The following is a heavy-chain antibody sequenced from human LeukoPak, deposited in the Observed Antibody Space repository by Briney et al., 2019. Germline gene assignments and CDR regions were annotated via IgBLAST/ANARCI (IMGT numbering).Heavy chain of an antibody. D-gene: IGHD5-12*01. CDR2: ISSSSSYI. Sequence: PGGSLRLSCAASGFTFSSYSMNWVRQAPGKGLEWVSSISSSSSYIYYADSVKGRFTISRDNAKNSLYLQMNSLRAEDTAVYYCARDGVVATIWQDPGAFDIWGQGTMVTVSS. V-gene: IGHV3-21*01. CDR3: ARDGVVATIWQDPGAFDI. CDR1: GFTFSSYS. J-gene: IGHJ3*02.